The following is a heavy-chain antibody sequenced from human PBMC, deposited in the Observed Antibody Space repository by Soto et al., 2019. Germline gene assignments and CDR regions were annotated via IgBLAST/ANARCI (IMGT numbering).Heavy chain of an antibody. CDR2: IIPMFGTA. Sequence: QVQLVQSGAEVKKPGSSVKVSCKASGGTFSSYAISWVRQAPGQGLEWMGGIIPMFGTADYAQKFQGRVTITADESKSTAYMELSSLRSEDTAVYYCAGHYYDSSGYNYYCGMDVWGQGTTVTVSS. CDR3: AGHYYDSSGYNYYCGMDV. CDR1: GGTFSSYA. D-gene: IGHD3-22*01. J-gene: IGHJ6*02. V-gene: IGHV1-69*12.